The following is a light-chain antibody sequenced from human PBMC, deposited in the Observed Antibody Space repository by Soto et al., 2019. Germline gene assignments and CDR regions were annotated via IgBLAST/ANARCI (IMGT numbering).Light chain of an antibody. Sequence: QSVLTQPASVSGSPGQSITISCTGTSSDVGAYNFVSWYQQHSGKAPRLLIYDVTNRPSGVSNRFSGSKSGNTASLTISGLQAEDEADYYCSSYAGSSALEVFGTGTKVTDL. CDR1: SSDVGAYNF. J-gene: IGLJ1*01. CDR3: SSYAGSSALEV. CDR2: DVT. V-gene: IGLV2-14*01.